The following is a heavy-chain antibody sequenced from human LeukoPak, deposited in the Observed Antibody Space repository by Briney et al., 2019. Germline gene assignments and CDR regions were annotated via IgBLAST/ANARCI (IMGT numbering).Heavy chain of an antibody. CDR3: ARRGYCSGDGCFSHAFDI. J-gene: IGHJ3*02. V-gene: IGHV5-51*01. Sequence: SGESLKISCKGSGYSSTNYWIGWVRQMPGKGLEWMGIIYPGDSDTRYSPSFQGQVTISADKSINTAHLQWSSLKASDTAMYYCARRGYCSGDGCFSHAFDIWGQGTMVTVSS. CDR2: IYPGDSDT. CDR1: GYSSTNYW. D-gene: IGHD2-15*01.